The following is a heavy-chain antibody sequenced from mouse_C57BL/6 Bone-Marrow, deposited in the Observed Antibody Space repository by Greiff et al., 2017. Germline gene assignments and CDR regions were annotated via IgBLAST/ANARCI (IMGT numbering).Heavy chain of an antibody. D-gene: IGHD1-1*01. CDR3: AISITTVVATWNWYFDV. Sequence: VQLQQPGAELVKPGASVKLSCKASGYTFTSYWMHWVKQRPGQGLEWIGMIHPNSGSTNYNEKFKSKATLTVDKSSSTAYMQLSSLTSEDSAVYYCAISITTVVATWNWYFDVWGTGTTVTVSS. J-gene: IGHJ1*03. V-gene: IGHV1-64*01. CDR1: GYTFTSYW. CDR2: IHPNSGST.